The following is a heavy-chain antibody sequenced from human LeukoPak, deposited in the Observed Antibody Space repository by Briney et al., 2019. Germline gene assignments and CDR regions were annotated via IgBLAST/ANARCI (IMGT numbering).Heavy chain of an antibody. D-gene: IGHD3-10*01. J-gene: IGHJ4*02. V-gene: IGHV3-20*04. CDR3: ARLRLIFTMVRGVNKGALDY. Sequence: TGGSLRLSRAASGFTFYDYGMSAVRQAPGMRRWWGSGINWIGGSTGYEDSVKGRLTITRDNAKNYLYLQMNSLRAEDTALYYCARLRLIFTMVRGVNKGALDYGGQGTLVTVSS. CDR1: GFTFYDYG. CDR2: INWIGGST.